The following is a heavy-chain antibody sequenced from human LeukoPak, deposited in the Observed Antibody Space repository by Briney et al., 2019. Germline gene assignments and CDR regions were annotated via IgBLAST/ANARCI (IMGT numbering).Heavy chain of an antibody. V-gene: IGHV1-3*03. Sequence: ASVKVSCKTSGYSFTSQDMHWVRQAPGQRLEWVGCISPDNGNAQYSQGFQGRVTITRDTSANTAYMELSSLRSEDMAVYYCVGISSWYHKAFDYWGQGTLVTVSS. CDR1: GYSFTSQD. CDR3: VGISSWYHKAFDY. CDR2: ISPDNGNA. D-gene: IGHD6-13*01. J-gene: IGHJ4*02.